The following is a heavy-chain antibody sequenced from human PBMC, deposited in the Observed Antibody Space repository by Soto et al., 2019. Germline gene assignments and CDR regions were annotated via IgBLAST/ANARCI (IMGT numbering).Heavy chain of an antibody. CDR1: GYSFPTYW. Sequence: GESLKISCQGSGYSFPTYWIAWVRQMPGKGLEWMGRIDPSDSYTNYSPSFQGHVTISADKSISTAYLQWSSLKASDTAMYYCASSPRGYCSSTSCRELGNYYGMDVWGQGTTVTVSS. D-gene: IGHD2-2*01. J-gene: IGHJ6*02. CDR3: ASSPRGYCSSTSCRELGNYYGMDV. CDR2: IDPSDSYT. V-gene: IGHV5-10-1*01.